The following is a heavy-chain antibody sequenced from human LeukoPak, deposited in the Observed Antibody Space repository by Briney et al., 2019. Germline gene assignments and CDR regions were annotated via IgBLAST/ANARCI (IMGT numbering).Heavy chain of an antibody. D-gene: IGHD3-16*01. Sequence: PSETLSLTCTLSGGSISSYYWRWIRQPPEKGLGWIGYISNSGSTNYTPSLKSLVTISVDTSKNQFSLKLSSVTDADTAVYYGARDMITFGGASPTDAFDIWGQGTMVTVSS. J-gene: IGHJ3*02. V-gene: IGHV4-59*01. CDR2: ISNSGST. CDR3: ARDMITFGGASPTDAFDI. CDR1: GGSISSYY.